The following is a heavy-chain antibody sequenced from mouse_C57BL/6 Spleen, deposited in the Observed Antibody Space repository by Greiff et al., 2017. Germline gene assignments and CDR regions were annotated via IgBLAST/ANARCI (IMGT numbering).Heavy chain of an antibody. CDR2: IRSKSNNYAT. CDR1: GFSFNTYA. V-gene: IGHV10-1*01. CDR3: VRQVSTISWYFDV. D-gene: IGHD2-1*01. Sequence: EVQGVESGGGLVQPKGSLKLSCAASGFSFNTYAMNWVRQAPGKGLEWVARIRSKSNNYATYYADSVKDRFTISRDDSESMLYLQMNNLKTEDTAMYYCVRQVSTISWYFDVWGTGTTVTVSS. J-gene: IGHJ1*03.